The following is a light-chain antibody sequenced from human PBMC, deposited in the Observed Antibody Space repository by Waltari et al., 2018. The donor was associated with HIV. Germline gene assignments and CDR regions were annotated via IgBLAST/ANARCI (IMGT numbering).Light chain of an antibody. Sequence: EIVLTQSPATLSLSPGERATLSCRATQSVSSNLAWYQQKPGQAPRLLIYGASTRATGIPDRFSGSGSGTEFTLTITSLQSEDFAVYYCQQYNNWPPITFGQGTRLEIK. CDR2: GAS. J-gene: IGKJ5*01. CDR1: QSVSSN. V-gene: IGKV3-15*01. CDR3: QQYNNWPPIT.